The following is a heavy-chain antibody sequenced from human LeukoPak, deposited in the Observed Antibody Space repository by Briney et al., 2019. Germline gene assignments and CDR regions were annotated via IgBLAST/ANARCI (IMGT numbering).Heavy chain of an antibody. CDR3: ATTTLTYYYDSSGYSRAEYFQY. V-gene: IGHV3-74*01. J-gene: IGHJ1*01. Sequence: GGSLRLSCAASGFTFSSYWMHWVRQAPGKGLVWVSRINSDGSSTSYADSVKGRFTISRDNAKNSLYLQMNSLRAEDTAFYYCATTTLTYYYDSSGYSRAEYFQYWGQGTLVTVSS. D-gene: IGHD3-22*01. CDR1: GFTFSSYW. CDR2: INSDGSST.